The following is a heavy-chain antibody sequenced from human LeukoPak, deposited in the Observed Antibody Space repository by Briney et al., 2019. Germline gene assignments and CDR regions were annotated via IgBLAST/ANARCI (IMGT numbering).Heavy chain of an antibody. V-gene: IGHV3-48*03. CDR1: GFTFSSYE. J-gene: IGHJ4*02. CDR3: ASSQVGYFDY. D-gene: IGHD2-2*01. Sequence: QSGGSLRLSCAASGFTFSSYEMNWVRQAPGKGLEWVSYISSSGSTIYYADSVKGRFTISRDNAKNSLYLQINSLRAEDTAVSYCASSQVGYFDYWGQGTLVTVSS. CDR2: ISSSGSTI.